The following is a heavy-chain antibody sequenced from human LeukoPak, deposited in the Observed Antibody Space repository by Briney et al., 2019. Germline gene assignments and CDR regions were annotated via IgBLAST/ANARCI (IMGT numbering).Heavy chain of an antibody. J-gene: IGHJ4*02. CDR3: ARDRRSRYDSSGYSGPSDY. V-gene: IGHV1-18*01. CDR2: ISAYNGNT. D-gene: IGHD3-22*01. Sequence: GASVKVSCKASGYTFTSYGISWVRQAPGQGLEWMGWISAYNGNTNYAQKLQGRVTMTTDTSTSTAYMELRSLRSDDTAVYYCARDRRSRYDSSGYSGPSDYWGQGTLVTVSS. CDR1: GYTFTSYG.